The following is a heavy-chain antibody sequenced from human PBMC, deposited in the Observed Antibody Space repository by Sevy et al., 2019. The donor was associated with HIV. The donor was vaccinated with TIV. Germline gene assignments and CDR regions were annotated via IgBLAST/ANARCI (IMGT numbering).Heavy chain of an antibody. Sequence: SDTLSLTCAVYGGSFSGYYWSWIRQPPGKGLEWIGEINHSGSTNYNPSLKSRVTISVDTSKNQFSLKLSSVTAADTAVYYCAREYYYGSGSYLYYYYGMDVWGQGTTVTVSS. D-gene: IGHD3-10*01. CDR2: INHSGST. J-gene: IGHJ6*02. CDR1: GGSFSGYY. CDR3: AREYYYGSGSYLYYYYGMDV. V-gene: IGHV4-34*01.